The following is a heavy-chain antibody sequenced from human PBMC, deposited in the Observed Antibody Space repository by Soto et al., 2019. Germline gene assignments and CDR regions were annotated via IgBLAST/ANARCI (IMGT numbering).Heavy chain of an antibody. Sequence: GGSLRLSCAASGFTFSSYWMSWVRQAPGKGLEWVANIKQDGSEKYYVDSVKGRFTISRDNAKNSLYLQMNSLRAEDTAVYYCARRRMVRGVIITYYYYYMDVWGKGTTVTVSS. CDR2: IKQDGSEK. J-gene: IGHJ6*03. CDR1: GFTFSSYW. V-gene: IGHV3-7*01. CDR3: ARRRMVRGVIITYYYYYMDV. D-gene: IGHD3-10*01.